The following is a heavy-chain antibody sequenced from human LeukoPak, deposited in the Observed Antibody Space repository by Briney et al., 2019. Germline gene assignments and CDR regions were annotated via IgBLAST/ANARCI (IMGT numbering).Heavy chain of an antibody. J-gene: IGHJ4*02. V-gene: IGHV3-23*01. D-gene: IGHD3-22*01. CDR2: ISDSGGST. Sequence: GGSLRLSCAVSGITLSNYGMSWVRKAPGKGLEWVAGISDSGGSTNYADSVKGRFTISRDNPKNTLYLQMNSLRAEDTAVYFCAKRGVVIRVILVGFHKEAYYFDSWGQGALVTVSS. CDR1: GITLSNYG. CDR3: AKRGVVIRVILVGFHKEAYYFDS.